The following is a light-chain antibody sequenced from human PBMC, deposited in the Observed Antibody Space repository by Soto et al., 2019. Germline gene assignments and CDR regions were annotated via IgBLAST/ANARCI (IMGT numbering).Light chain of an antibody. CDR2: DVS. V-gene: IGLV2-14*03. Sequence: QSALTQPASVSGSPGQSITISCTGTSSDVGAYNFVSWYQQHPGKVPKLMIFDVSSRPSGVSDRFSGSKSGNTASLTISGLQSDDEGDYYCSSYTSRSTHVFGSGTKVTVL. CDR1: SSDVGAYNF. J-gene: IGLJ1*01. CDR3: SSYTSRSTHV.